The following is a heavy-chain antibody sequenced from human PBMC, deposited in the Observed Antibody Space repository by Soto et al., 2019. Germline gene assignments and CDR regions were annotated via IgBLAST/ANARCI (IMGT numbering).Heavy chain of an antibody. CDR3: AKGRPEASGFDP. Sequence: GGSLRLSCAASGFTFSSYGMHWVRQAPGKGLEWVAVISYDGSNKYYADSVKGRFTISRDNSKNTLYLQMNSLRAEDTAVYYCAKGRPEASGFDPWGQGTLVTVSS. CDR2: ISYDGSNK. V-gene: IGHV3-30*18. CDR1: GFTFSSYG. J-gene: IGHJ5*02. D-gene: IGHD6-6*01.